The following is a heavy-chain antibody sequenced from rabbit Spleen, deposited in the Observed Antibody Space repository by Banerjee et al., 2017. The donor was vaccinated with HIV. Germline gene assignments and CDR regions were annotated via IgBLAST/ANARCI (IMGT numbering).Heavy chain of an antibody. CDR1: GVSFSGNSY. V-gene: IGHV1S40*01. CDR2: IDTGSSGFS. Sequence: QSLEESGGDLVKPGATLTLTCIASGVSFSGNSYMCWVRQAPGKGLEWIACIDTGSSGFSYFASWAKGRFTISETASSTVSLQMTSLTAADTAAYFCARDTRSSFSSYGMDLWGPGTLGTVS. CDR3: ARDTRSSFSSYGMDL. D-gene: IGHD1-1*01. J-gene: IGHJ6*01.